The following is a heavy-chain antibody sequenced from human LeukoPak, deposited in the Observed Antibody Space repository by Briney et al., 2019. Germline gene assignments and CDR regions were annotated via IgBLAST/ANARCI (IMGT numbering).Heavy chain of an antibody. D-gene: IGHD2-15*01. Sequence: ASVKVSCKASGYTFTNRGMSWVRQAPGQGLEWMGWISTYTGDTNFAQNFQGRVTLTTDTTTSTAYMELRSLRSDDTAVYYCARESGGNTMAGDYWGQGTLVTVSS. CDR1: GYTFTNRG. CDR3: ARESGGNTMAGDY. CDR2: ISTYTGDT. J-gene: IGHJ4*02. V-gene: IGHV1-18*01.